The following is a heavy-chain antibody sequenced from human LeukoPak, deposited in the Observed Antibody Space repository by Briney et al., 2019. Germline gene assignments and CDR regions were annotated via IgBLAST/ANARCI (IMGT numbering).Heavy chain of an antibody. CDR2: IKRDGSEK. Sequence: PGGSLRLSCAASGFTFDDYAMHWVRQAPGKGLEWVANIKRDGSEKYYVDSVKGRFTISRDNAKNSLYLQMNSLRAEDTAVYYCARARRGYSYGYLADYFDYWGQGTLVTVSS. J-gene: IGHJ4*02. CDR1: GFTFDDYA. CDR3: ARARRGYSYGYLADYFDY. D-gene: IGHD5-18*01. V-gene: IGHV3-7*01.